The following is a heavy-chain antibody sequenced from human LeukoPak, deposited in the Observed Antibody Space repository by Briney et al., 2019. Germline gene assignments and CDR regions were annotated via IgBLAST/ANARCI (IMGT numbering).Heavy chain of an antibody. Sequence: GASVKVSCKASGGTFSSYAISWVRQAPGQGLEWMGGIIPIFGTANYAQKFQGRVTITADESTSTAYMELSSLRSEDTAVYYCGASTYYYDSSGSEGYNWFDPWGQGTLVTVSS. CDR3: GASTYYYDSSGSEGYNWFDP. V-gene: IGHV1-69*13. CDR1: GGTFSSYA. D-gene: IGHD3-22*01. J-gene: IGHJ5*02. CDR2: IIPIFGTA.